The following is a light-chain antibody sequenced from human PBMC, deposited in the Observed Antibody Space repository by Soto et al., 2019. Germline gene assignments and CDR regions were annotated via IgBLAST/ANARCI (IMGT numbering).Light chain of an antibody. J-gene: IGLJ2*01. CDR1: SSDVGGYNY. Sequence: QSALTQPASVSGSPGQSITISCTGTSSDVGGYNYVSWYQQHPGKAPKLMIYEVSNRPSGVSNRFSGSKSGNTASLTIPGLQAEDEADYYCSSYTSSSTLGHVVFGGGTQLTVL. V-gene: IGLV2-14*01. CDR2: EVS. CDR3: SSYTSSSTLGHVV.